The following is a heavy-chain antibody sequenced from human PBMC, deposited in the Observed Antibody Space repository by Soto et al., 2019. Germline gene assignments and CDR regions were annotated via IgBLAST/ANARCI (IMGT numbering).Heavy chain of an antibody. CDR1: GYTFTSYA. J-gene: IGHJ3*02. CDR2: INAGNGNT. V-gene: IGHV1-3*01. CDR3: AREEVHNWNDGIGAFDI. Sequence: ASVKVSCKASGYTFTSYAMHWVRQAPGQRLEWMGWINAGNGNTKYSQKFQGRVTITRDTSASTAYMELSSLRSGDTAVYYCAREEVHNWNDGIGAFDIWGQGTMVTV. D-gene: IGHD1-1*01.